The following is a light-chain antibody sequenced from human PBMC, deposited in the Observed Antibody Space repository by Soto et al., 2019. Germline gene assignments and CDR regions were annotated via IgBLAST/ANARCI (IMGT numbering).Light chain of an antibody. CDR3: QQRTNWPLLT. CDR2: DAS. CDR1: QSVRSS. V-gene: IGKV3-11*01. J-gene: IGKJ4*01. Sequence: ENVLTQSPATLSLSPGERATLSCRASQSVRSSLAWYQQKPGQAPRLLIYDASNRATGIPARFSGSGSGTDFTLTIDSLESEDFAVYYCQQRTNWPLLTFGAGTRVEIK.